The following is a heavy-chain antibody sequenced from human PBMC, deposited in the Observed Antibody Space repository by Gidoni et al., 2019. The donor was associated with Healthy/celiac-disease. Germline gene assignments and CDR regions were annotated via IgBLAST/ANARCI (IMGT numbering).Heavy chain of an antibody. D-gene: IGHD6-19*01. J-gene: IGHJ4*02. CDR2: IRGSGGRT. CDR3: AKDIFGIAVAGLDY. V-gene: IGHV3-23*01. CDR1: AFPFRSYS. Sequence: EVQLLESGGCLVQPGGSLRLSCAASAFPFRSYSMSWVRQSPGKGLEGVSAIRGSGGRTYKANSVKGRFTISRDNSKNTLYLKRNSLRAEDTAVYDWAKDIFGIAVAGLDYWGKGTLVTVSS.